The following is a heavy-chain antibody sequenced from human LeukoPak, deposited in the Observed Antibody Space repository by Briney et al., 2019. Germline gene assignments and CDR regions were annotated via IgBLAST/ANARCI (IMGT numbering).Heavy chain of an antibody. CDR1: GFTFSSYG. J-gene: IGHJ4*02. D-gene: IGHD2-15*01. CDR2: ISAGGTT. CDR3: AKGYCSGGSCYGGH. V-gene: IGHV3-23*01. Sequence: GGSLRLSCAASGFTFSSYGMGWVRQAPGKGLEWVSSISAGGTTYYADSVKGRFSISRDNSKNTVYLQVNSLRAEDTAVHYCAKGYCSGGSCYGGHWGQGTLVTVSS.